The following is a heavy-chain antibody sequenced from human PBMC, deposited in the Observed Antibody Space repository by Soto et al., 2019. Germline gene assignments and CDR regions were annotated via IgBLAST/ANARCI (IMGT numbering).Heavy chain of an antibody. CDR2: TYYRSKWYN. J-gene: IGHJ3*02. Sequence: SQTLSLTCAISGDSVSSNSAAWNWIRQSPSRGLEWLGRTYYRSKWYNDYAVSVKSRITINPDTSKNQFSLQLNSVTPEDTAVYYCARAAAEYSSSSGAFDIWGQGTMVTVS. V-gene: IGHV6-1*01. CDR3: ARAAAEYSSSSGAFDI. D-gene: IGHD6-6*01. CDR1: GDSVSSNSAA.